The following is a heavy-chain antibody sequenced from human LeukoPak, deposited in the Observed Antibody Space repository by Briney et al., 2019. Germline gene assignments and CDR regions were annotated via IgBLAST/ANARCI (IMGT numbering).Heavy chain of an antibody. D-gene: IGHD3-10*01. J-gene: IGHJ5*02. CDR2: IYWNGDK. V-gene: IGHV2-5*01. Sequence: ESGPTLVKPTQTLTLTCTFSGFSLSTSAVGVGWIRQPPERALEWLALIYWNGDKRYSPSLRSRLTITKDTSKNQVVLTMTNMDPVDTATYYCAHRIRFGESSNENWFDPWGQGTLVTVSS. CDR1: GFSLSTSAVG. CDR3: AHRIRFGESSNENWFDP.